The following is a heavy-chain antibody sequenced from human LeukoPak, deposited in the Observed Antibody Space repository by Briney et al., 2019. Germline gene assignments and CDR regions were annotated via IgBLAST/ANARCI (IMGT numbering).Heavy chain of an antibody. Sequence: GGSLRLSCAASGFTFSSYRMNWVRQAPGKGLEWVSTISSSSIYIYYADSVKGRFTISRDNAKNSLYLQMNSLRDEDTGVYYCARGQYGDYWGQGTLVTVSS. CDR2: ISSSSIYI. V-gene: IGHV3-21*01. CDR1: GFTFSSYR. CDR3: ARGQYGDY. J-gene: IGHJ4*02. D-gene: IGHD2-8*01.